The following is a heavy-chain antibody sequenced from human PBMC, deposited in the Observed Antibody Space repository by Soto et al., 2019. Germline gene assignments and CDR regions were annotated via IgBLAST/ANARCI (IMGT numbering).Heavy chain of an antibody. J-gene: IGHJ6*02. V-gene: IGHV4-31*03. CDR3: ARALPSYYYYGMDV. CDR1: GGSVSSGGYY. CDR2: ISYSGST. Sequence: QVQLQESGPGLVKPSHTLSLTCTVSGGSVSSGGYYWSWIRQHPGKGLEWIGYISYSGSTYYNPSLKSRPTISVDTSKNQFSLKLSSVTAADTAVYYCARALPSYYYYGMDVWGQGTTVTVSS.